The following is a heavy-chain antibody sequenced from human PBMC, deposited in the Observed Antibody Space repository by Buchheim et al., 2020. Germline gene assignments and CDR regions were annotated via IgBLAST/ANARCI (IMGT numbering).Heavy chain of an antibody. CDR3: TTEPRY. D-gene: IGHD3-9*01. V-gene: IGHV3-15*01. J-gene: IGHJ4*02. CDR2: VKSTSAGGTI. Sequence: EVQLVESGGGLVGPGGSLTLSCATSGFTFHDHWMSWIRQAPGKGLEWIARVKSTSAGGTIDYVTSVKGRFVTSRDDSKNMFYLQMNSLKNEDTAVYYCTTEPRYWGQGTL. CDR1: GFTFHDHW.